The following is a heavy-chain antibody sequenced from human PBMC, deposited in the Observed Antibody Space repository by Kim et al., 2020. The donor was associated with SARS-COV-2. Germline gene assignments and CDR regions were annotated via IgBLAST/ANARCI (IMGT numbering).Heavy chain of an antibody. Sequence: SETLSLTCTVSGGSISSYYWSWIRQPPGKGLEWIGYIYYSGSTNYNPSLKSRVTISVDTSKNQFSLKLSSVTAADTAVYYCARSRVYYGDYAGWGQGTLVTVSS. CDR3: ARSRVYYGDYAG. CDR1: GGSISSYY. D-gene: IGHD4-17*01. V-gene: IGHV4-59*01. CDR2: IYYSGST. J-gene: IGHJ4*02.